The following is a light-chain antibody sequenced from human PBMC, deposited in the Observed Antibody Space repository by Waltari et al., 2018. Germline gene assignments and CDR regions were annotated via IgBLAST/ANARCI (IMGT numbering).Light chain of an antibody. CDR2: SNN. Sequence: QSVLTQPPSASGTPGQRVTISCSGSSSNIGSNTVNWYQQLPGTAPKLLIYSNNQRPAGVPDRFSGSKSGTSASLAIRGLQSEDEADYYCAAWDDSLKTVIFGGGTKLTVL. J-gene: IGLJ2*01. CDR3: AAWDDSLKTVI. V-gene: IGLV1-44*01. CDR1: SSNIGSNT.